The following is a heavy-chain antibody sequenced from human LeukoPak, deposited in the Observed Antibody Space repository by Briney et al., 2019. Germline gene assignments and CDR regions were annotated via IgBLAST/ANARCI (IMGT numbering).Heavy chain of an antibody. D-gene: IGHD4-17*01. Sequence: SLKVSCMASGGTFSSYVISWVCQGPGQGLEWMWGIIPIFGAANYAQKFQGRVTITADESTSTAYMEMSSLRSEDTAVYYCARELAYGYYESWFDLWGQGTLVTVSS. J-gene: IGHJ5*02. V-gene: IGHV1-69*01. CDR2: IIPIFGAA. CDR1: GGTFSSYV. CDR3: ARELAYGYYESWFDL.